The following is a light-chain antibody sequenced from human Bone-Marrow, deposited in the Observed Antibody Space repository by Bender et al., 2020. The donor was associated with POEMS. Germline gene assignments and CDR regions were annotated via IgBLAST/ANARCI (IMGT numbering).Light chain of an antibody. CDR3: SSYPSSTAPVV. J-gene: IGLJ2*01. CDR2: DVS. V-gene: IGLV2-14*02. CDR1: SSDIGSYNL. Sequence: QSALTQPASVSGSPGQSITISCTGTSSDIGSYNLVSWYQQSPGKAPKLMIYDVSSRPSGVSNRFSGSWSGNTASLTISGLQAEDEAHYYCSSYPSSTAPVVFGGGTKLTVL.